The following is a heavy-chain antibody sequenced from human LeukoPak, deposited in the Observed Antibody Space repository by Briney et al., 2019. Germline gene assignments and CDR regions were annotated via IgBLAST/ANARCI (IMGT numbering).Heavy chain of an antibody. CDR3: ATRYDYVWGSYRYPDY. D-gene: IGHD3-16*02. V-gene: IGHV1-24*01. CDR2: FDPEDGET. J-gene: IGHJ4*02. CDR1: GYTVTELS. Sequence: ASVKVSCKVSGYTVTELSMHWVRQAPGKGLEWMGGFDPEDGETIYAQKFQGRVTMTEDTSTDTAYMELSSLRSEDTAVYYCATRYDYVWGSYRYPDYWGQGTLVTVSS.